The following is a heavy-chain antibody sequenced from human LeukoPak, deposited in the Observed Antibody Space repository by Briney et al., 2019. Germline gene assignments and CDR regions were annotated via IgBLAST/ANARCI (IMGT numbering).Heavy chain of an antibody. CDR3: ARAGRYCSSTSCPELDAFDI. CDR1: GFTFSSYA. D-gene: IGHD2-2*01. Sequence: GGSLRLSCAASGFTFSSYAMSWVRQAPGKGLEWVSVIYSGGSTYYADSVKGRFTISRDNSKNTLYLQMNSLRAEDMAVYYYARAGRYCSSTSCPELDAFDIWGQGTMVTVSS. V-gene: IGHV3-53*01. CDR2: IYSGGST. J-gene: IGHJ3*02.